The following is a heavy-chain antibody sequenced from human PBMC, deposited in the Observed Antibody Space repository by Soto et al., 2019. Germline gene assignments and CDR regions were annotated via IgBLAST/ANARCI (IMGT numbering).Heavy chain of an antibody. Sequence: EVQLLESGGGLVQPGGSLRFSCAASGFTFSSYAMSWVRQAPGKGLEWVSAISGSGGSTYYADSVKGRFTISGDNSKNRRYLQMNSLRAEDTAVYYCARGRTYYYDYYYIDVWGKGTTVTVSS. CDR2: ISGSGGST. V-gene: IGHV3-23*01. CDR1: GFTFSSYA. D-gene: IGHD3-16*01. J-gene: IGHJ6*03. CDR3: ARGRTYYYDYYYIDV.